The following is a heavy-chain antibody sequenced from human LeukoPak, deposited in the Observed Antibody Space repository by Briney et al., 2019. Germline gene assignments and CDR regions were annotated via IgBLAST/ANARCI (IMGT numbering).Heavy chain of an antibody. CDR2: IYYSGTT. J-gene: IGHJ4*02. V-gene: IGHV4-39*07. Sequence: MPSETLSLTCTVSGGSISTSSYYWGWIRQPPGKGLEWIAYIYYSGTTYYNPSLKSRVTISVDTSKNQFSLKLSSVTAADTAVYYCARLERHVWSGYFDYWGQGTLVTVSS. D-gene: IGHD3-3*01. CDR3: ARLERHVWSGYFDY. CDR1: GGSISTSSYY.